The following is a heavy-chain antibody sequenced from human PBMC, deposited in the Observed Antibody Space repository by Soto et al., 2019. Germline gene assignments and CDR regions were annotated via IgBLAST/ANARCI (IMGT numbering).Heavy chain of an antibody. Sequence: PGGSLRLSCAASGFTFSSYGMHWVRQAPGKGLEWVAVISYDGSNKYYADSVKGRFTISRDNSKNTLYLQMNSLRAEDTAVYYCAKAGYQVDYFDYWGQGTLVTVSS. CDR2: ISYDGSNK. CDR3: AKAGYQVDYFDY. J-gene: IGHJ4*02. CDR1: GFTFSSYG. D-gene: IGHD2-2*01. V-gene: IGHV3-30*18.